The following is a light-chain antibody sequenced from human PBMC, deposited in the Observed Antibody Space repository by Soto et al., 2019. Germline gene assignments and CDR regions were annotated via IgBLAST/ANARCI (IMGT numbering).Light chain of an antibody. CDR1: QGVNSH. V-gene: IGKV1-9*01. Sequence: DIQLTQSPSFLSASVGDRVTITCRASQGVNSHLAWYQQKPGKAPKLLMYGASTLQSGVPSRFSGRGSGTELTLTISSLQPEDFATYYCQQVDNFPITFGQGTKLEVK. J-gene: IGKJ2*01. CDR2: GAS. CDR3: QQVDNFPIT.